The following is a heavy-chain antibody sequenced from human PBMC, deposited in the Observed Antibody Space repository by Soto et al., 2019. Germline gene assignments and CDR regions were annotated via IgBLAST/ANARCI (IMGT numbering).Heavy chain of an antibody. Sequence: TFGILPLPCTVFCCSIRSRSYHRVMNTQPPGKGPEWMGSIFYSGTTYYHPSLMSRVAMSVDTSKNQFSLKLSSVTAADTAIYYCARLAEKVYGYQNGMDVWGQGTTVTVSS. CDR3: ARLAEKVYGYQNGMDV. D-gene: IGHD2-8*01. V-gene: IGHV4-39*01. CDR2: IFYSGTT. CDR1: CCSIRSRSYH. J-gene: IGHJ6*02.